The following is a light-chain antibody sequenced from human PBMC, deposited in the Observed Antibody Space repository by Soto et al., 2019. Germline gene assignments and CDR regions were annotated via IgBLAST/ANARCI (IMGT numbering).Light chain of an antibody. J-gene: IGKJ1*01. CDR1: QSISWY. CDR3: QQSYSLPRT. CDR2: AAF. Sequence: DIQMTLSPSSLSASVGDRVTITCRASQSISWYLNWYQQKPGKAPKLLIYAAFNLQSGAPSRFSGSGSGTDFTLTISSLQPEDFATYYCQQSYSLPRTFGQGTKVEI. V-gene: IGKV1-39*01.